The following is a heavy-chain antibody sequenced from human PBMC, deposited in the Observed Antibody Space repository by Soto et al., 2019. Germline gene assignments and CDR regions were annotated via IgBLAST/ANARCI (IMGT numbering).Heavy chain of an antibody. CDR3: ARAYFWSGYYNNWFDP. CDR2: IYYSGST. D-gene: IGHD3-3*01. CDR1: GGSISSYY. J-gene: IGHJ5*02. V-gene: IGHV4-59*13. Sequence: PSETLSLTCTVSGGSISSYYWSWIRQPPGKGLEWIGYIYYSGSTNYNPSLKSRVTISVDTSKNQFSLKLSSVTAADTAVYYCARAYFWSGYYNNWFDPWGQGTLVTVSS.